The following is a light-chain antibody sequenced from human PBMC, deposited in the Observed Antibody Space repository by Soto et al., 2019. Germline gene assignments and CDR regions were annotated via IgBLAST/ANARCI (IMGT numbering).Light chain of an antibody. CDR1: SSDVGGYNY. J-gene: IGLJ1*01. Sequence: QSVLTQPASVSGSPGQSITISCPGPSSDVGGYNYVSWYQQHPGKAPKLMIYEVTNRPSGVSNRFSGSKSGNTASLTISGLQAEDEADYYCSSYTSRSTLVFGTGTKLTVL. CDR3: SSYTSRSTLV. V-gene: IGLV2-14*01. CDR2: EVT.